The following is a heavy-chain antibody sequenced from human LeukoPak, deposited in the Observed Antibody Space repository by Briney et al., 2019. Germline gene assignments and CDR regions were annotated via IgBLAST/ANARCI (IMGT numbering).Heavy chain of an antibody. D-gene: IGHD2-2*01. CDR2: MQYDGSEE. J-gene: IGHJ4*02. CDR3: AGKAAAYYFVY. CDR1: GFSFSTYG. Sequence: GGSLRLSCAASGFSFSTYGMHWVRQAPGKGLEWVTFMQYDGSEEYYADSVKGRFTISRDNSKNSLYLQMDSLRGEDTAVYYCAGKAAAYYFVYWGQGTLVTVSS. V-gene: IGHV3-30*02.